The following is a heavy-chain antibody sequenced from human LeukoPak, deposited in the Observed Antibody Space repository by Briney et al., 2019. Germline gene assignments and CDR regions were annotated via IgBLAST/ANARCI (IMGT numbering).Heavy chain of an antibody. J-gene: IGHJ5*01. CDR2: VKEDGSEK. Sequence: AGSLRLSCAASGFTFSSYWMNWLRQAPGKGLEWVANVKEDGSEKYYVDSVKGRFTISRDNAKNSLYLQMNSLRAEDTAVYYCAKEGANPILTYDSWGQGALVTVSS. CDR3: AKEGANPILTYDS. V-gene: IGHV3-7*01. CDR1: GFTFSSYW. D-gene: IGHD4/OR15-4a*01.